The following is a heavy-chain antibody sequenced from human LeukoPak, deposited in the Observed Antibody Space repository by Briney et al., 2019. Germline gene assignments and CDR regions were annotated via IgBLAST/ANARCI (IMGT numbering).Heavy chain of an antibody. V-gene: IGHV3-33*08. D-gene: IGHD2-2*01. J-gene: IGHJ4*02. CDR1: GFTFSSFA. CDR3: ARGKYQLLWGDY. CDR2: IWYDGSNK. Sequence: GGSLRLSCAASGFTFSSFAMSWVRQAPGKGLEWVAVIWYDGSNKYYADSVKGRFTISRDNSKNTLYLQMNSLRAEDTAVYYCARGKYQLLWGDYWGQGTLVTVSS.